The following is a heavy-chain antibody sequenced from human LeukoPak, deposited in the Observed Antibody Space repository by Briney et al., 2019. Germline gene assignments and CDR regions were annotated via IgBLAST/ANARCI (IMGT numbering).Heavy chain of an antibody. J-gene: IGHJ6*03. Sequence: GASVKVSCKASGYTFSGYYMHWVRQAPGQGLEWMGWINPNSGGTNYAQKFQGRVTMTRDTSISTAYMELSRLRSDDTAVYYCARVLGMIAAAGDGYYYMDVWGKGTTVTISS. CDR1: GYTFSGYY. D-gene: IGHD6-13*01. CDR3: ARVLGMIAAAGDGYYYMDV. V-gene: IGHV1-2*02. CDR2: INPNSGGT.